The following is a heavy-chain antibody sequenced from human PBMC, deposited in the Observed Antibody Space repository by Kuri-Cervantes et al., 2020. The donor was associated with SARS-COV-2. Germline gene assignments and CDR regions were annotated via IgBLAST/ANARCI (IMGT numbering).Heavy chain of an antibody. CDR2: IWYDGSNK. CDR1: GFTFSSYG. Sequence: GESLKISRAASGFTFSSYGMHWVRQAPGKGLEWVAVIWYDGSNKYYADSVKGRFTISRDNSKNTLYLQMNSLRAEDTAVYYCARDYSSWYKGPFDYWGQGTLVTVSS. D-gene: IGHD6-13*01. J-gene: IGHJ4*02. V-gene: IGHV3-33*01. CDR3: ARDYSSWYKGPFDY.